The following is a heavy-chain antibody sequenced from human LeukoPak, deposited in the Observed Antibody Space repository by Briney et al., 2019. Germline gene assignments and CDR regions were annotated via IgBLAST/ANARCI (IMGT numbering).Heavy chain of an antibody. D-gene: IGHD2-15*01. Sequence: GGSLRLSCAASGFTFSSYSMNWVRQAPGKGLEWVSSISSSSSYIYYADSVKGRFTISRDNSKNTLYLQMNSLRAEDTAVYYCAKDGGHYFDYWGQGTLVTVSS. V-gene: IGHV3-21*01. CDR1: GFTFSSYS. CDR3: AKDGGHYFDY. J-gene: IGHJ4*02. CDR2: ISSSSSYI.